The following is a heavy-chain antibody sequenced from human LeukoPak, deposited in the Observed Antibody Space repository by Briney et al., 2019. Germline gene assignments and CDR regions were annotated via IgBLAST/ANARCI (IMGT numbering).Heavy chain of an antibody. CDR1: GFTFSTYN. Sequence: GGSLTLSCAASGFTFSTYNMNWVRQAPRKGLEWVSYISSSSITINNADSVKGGLTISRDNAKNSLYLQMDSRRDDDTAVYYCARVWSGQQLVLGDYWGQGTLVTVSS. CDR3: ARVWSGQQLVLGDY. V-gene: IGHV3-48*02. J-gene: IGHJ4*02. CDR2: ISSSSITI. D-gene: IGHD6-13*01.